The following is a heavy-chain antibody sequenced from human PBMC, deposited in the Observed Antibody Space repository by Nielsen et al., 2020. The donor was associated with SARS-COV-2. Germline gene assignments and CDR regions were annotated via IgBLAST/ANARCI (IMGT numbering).Heavy chain of an antibody. J-gene: IGHJ5*02. D-gene: IGHD2-2*01. Sequence: VRQAPGKGLEWVSSISSSSSYIYYADSVKGRFTISRDNAKNSLYLQMNSLRAEDTALYHCAREGLDCSSTSCYSFLFDPWGQGTLVTVSS. CDR2: ISSSSSYI. V-gene: IGHV3-21*04. CDR3: AREGLDCSSTSCYSFLFDP.